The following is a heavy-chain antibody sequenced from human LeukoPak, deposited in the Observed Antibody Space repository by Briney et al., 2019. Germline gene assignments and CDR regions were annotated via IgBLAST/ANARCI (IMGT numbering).Heavy chain of an antibody. V-gene: IGHV3-23*01. CDR2: ISGSGGST. CDR3: AKWDGDYVYYYYGMDV. J-gene: IGHJ6*02. D-gene: IGHD4-17*01. Sequence: GGSLRLSCAASGFTFSSYAMSWVRQAPGKGLEWVSAISGSGGSTYYADSVKGRFTISRDNSKNTLYLQMNSLRAEDTAVYYYAKWDGDYVYYYYGMDVWGQGTTVTVSS. CDR1: GFTFSSYA.